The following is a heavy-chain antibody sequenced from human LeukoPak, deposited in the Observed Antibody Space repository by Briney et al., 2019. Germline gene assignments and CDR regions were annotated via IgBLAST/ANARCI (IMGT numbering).Heavy chain of an antibody. CDR2: IYSGGST. J-gene: IGHJ4*02. V-gene: IGHV3-66*02. CDR3: ARDSPEYSSGPPVDY. D-gene: IGHD6-19*01. Sequence: GGSLRLSCAASGFTVSSNYISWVRQAPGKGLEWVSVIYSGGSTYYADSVKGRFTVSRDNSKNTLYLQMNSLRAEDTAVYYCARDSPEYSSGPPVDYWGQGTLVTFSS. CDR1: GFTVSSNY.